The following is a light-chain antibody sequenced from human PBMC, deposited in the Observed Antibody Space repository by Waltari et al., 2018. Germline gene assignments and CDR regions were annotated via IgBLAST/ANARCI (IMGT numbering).Light chain of an antibody. CDR1: LGTSNL. CDR3: CSNNEGHAHV. V-gene: IGLV2-23*01. CDR2: HSS. J-gene: IGLJ1*01. Sequence: QSALTQPPSVSGTPGQSVTITCTGPLGTSNLVSWYRQLPGTVPKLDLYHSSERPSGTSGRVSGSRSGNTASLTSSGLQSDDEADYYCCSNNEGHAHVFGTGTRVTVL.